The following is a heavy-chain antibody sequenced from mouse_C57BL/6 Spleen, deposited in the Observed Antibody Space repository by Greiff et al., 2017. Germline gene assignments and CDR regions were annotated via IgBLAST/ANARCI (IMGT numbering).Heavy chain of an antibody. Sequence: VQLQQSGAELVRPGASVKLSCTASGFNIKDYYMHWVKQRPEQGLEWIGRIDPEDGDTEYAPKFQGKATMTADTSSNAAYLQLSSLTSEDTAVYYCTTYGYDGYFDYWGQGTTLTVSS. CDR1: GFNIKDYY. V-gene: IGHV14-1*01. CDR3: TTYGYDGYFDY. J-gene: IGHJ2*01. CDR2: IDPEDGDT. D-gene: IGHD2-2*01.